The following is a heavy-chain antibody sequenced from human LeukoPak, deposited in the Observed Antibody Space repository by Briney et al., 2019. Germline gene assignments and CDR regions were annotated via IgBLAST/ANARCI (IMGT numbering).Heavy chain of an antibody. CDR1: GGTFSSYA. Sequence: SVKVSCKASGGTFSSYAISWVRQAPGQGLEWMGRIIPILGIANYAQKFQGRVTITADKSTSTAYMELSSLRSEDTAVYYCARDLTMVRGVRVLDPWGQGTLVTVSS. CDR3: ARDLTMVRGVRVLDP. D-gene: IGHD3-10*01. J-gene: IGHJ5*02. V-gene: IGHV1-69*04. CDR2: IIPILGIA.